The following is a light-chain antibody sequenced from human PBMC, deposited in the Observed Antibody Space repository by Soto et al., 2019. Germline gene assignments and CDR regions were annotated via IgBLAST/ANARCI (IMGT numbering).Light chain of an antibody. CDR3: SSYAGDSIYVL. Sequence: QSVLTQPRSVSGSPGQSVSISCTGTSRDVGGYHFVSWYQHRPVRAPKLIIYHVSARPSGVPDRFSGSKSGDTASLTISGLQAEDEADYYCSSYAGDSIYVLFGGGTKLTVL. V-gene: IGLV2-11*01. J-gene: IGLJ3*02. CDR2: HVS. CDR1: SRDVGGYHF.